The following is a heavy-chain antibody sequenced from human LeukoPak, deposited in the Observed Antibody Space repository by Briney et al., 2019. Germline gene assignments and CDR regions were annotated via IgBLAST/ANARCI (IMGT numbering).Heavy chain of an antibody. CDR3: ARTKVRGRFDY. D-gene: IGHD3-10*01. V-gene: IGHV4-34*01. J-gene: IGHJ4*02. Sequence: SESLSLTCAVYGGSFSGYYWSWIRQPPGKGLEWIGEINHSGSTNYNPSLKSRVTISVDTSKNQFSLKLSSVTAADTAVYYCARTKVRGRFDYWGQGTLVTVSS. CDR2: INHSGST. CDR1: GGSFSGYY.